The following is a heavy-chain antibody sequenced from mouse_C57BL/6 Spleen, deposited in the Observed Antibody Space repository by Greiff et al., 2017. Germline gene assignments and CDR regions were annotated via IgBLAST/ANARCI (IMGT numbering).Heavy chain of an antibody. V-gene: IGHV5-9-1*02. Sequence: EVKLMESGEGLVKPGGSLKLSCAASGFTFSSYAMSWVRQTPEKRLEWVAYISSGGDYIYYADTVKGRFTISRDNARNTLYLQMSSLKSEDTAMYYCTRAHYSNYVFAYWGQGTLVTVSA. CDR2: ISSGGDYI. D-gene: IGHD2-5*01. CDR3: TRAHYSNYVFAY. J-gene: IGHJ3*01. CDR1: GFTFSSYA.